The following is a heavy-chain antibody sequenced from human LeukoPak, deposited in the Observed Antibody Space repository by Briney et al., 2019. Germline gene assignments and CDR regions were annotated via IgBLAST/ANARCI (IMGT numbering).Heavy chain of an antibody. V-gene: IGHV4-31*01. J-gene: IGHJ4*02. Sequence: SETLSLTCTVSGGSINSGGYYWSWIRQHPGKGLEWIGYIYYSGSTYYNPSLKSQVTMLIDTSKNQFSLKLSSVTAADTAVYYCARLATVIDYWGQGTLVTVSS. D-gene: IGHD4-17*01. CDR3: ARLATVIDY. CDR1: GGSINSGGYY. CDR2: IYYSGST.